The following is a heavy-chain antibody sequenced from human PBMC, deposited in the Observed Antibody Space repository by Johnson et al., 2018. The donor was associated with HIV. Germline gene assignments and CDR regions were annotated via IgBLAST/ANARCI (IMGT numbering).Heavy chain of an antibody. CDR2: IYSGGNT. J-gene: IGHJ3*02. Sequence: VQLVESGGGLVQPGGSLRLSCAASGITVSSSYMSWVRQAPGKGLEWVSVIYSGGNTYYADSVRGRFTISRDNSKNTLYLQMNSLRAEDTAVYYCARGGIAAAGDAFDIWGQGTMVTVSS. V-gene: IGHV3-66*01. D-gene: IGHD6-13*01. CDR3: ARGGIAAAGDAFDI. CDR1: GITVSSSY.